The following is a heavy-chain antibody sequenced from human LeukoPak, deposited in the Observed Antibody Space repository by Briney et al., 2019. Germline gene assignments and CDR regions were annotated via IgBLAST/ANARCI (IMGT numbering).Heavy chain of an antibody. CDR1: GFTFISYA. Sequence: PGGSLRLSCAASGFTFISYAMSWVRQAPGKGLEWVSPLSGSGGGTYYADSVKGRFTISRDNSKNTLYLQMNSLRAEDTAVYYCAITRDGWGVPAAIGNTEYFQHWGQGTLVTVSS. D-gene: IGHD2-2*02. V-gene: IGHV3-23*01. J-gene: IGHJ1*01. CDR3: AITRDGWGVPAAIGNTEYFQH. CDR2: LSGSGGGT.